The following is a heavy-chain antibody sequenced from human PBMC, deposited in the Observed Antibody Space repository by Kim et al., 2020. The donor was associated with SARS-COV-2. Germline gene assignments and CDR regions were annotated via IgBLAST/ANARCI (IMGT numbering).Heavy chain of an antibody. Sequence: GGSLRLSCAASGFTFSDYYMSWFRQAPGKGLEWVSFINSSSYTNYADSASCRITIARNTANNSMYLHFNRLRGQETADTYRSKGGM. CDR1: GFTFSDYY. J-gene: IGHJ6*01. D-gene: IGHD2-2*01. CDR3: SKGGM. V-gene: IGHV3-11*03. CDR2: INSSSYT.